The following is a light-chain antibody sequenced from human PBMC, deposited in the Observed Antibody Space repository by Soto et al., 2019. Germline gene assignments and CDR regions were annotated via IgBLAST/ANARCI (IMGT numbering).Light chain of an antibody. J-gene: IGLJ2*01. V-gene: IGLV2-8*01. Sequence: QSALTQPPSASGSPEQSVTISCTGTSSDVGGYNYVSWYQQHPGKVPKLIIYEVSKRPSGVPDRFSASKSGNAASLTVSGLQAEDEADYYCSSYAGSNSVVFGGGTKLTVL. CDR1: SSDVGGYNY. CDR3: SSYAGSNSVV. CDR2: EVS.